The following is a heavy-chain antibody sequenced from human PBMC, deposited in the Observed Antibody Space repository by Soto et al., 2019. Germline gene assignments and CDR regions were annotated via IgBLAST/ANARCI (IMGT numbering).Heavy chain of an antibody. CDR1: GFTFSTYA. CDR2: ISYDGSNK. CDR3: ARAPPALSYYYDTTYWFDP. Sequence: VGSLRLSCAASGFTFSTYAMHWVRQAPGKGLEWVAVISYDGSNKYYADSVKGRFTISRDNSKNTLYLQMNSLRAEDTAVYYCARAPPALSYYYDTTYWFDPWGQGTLVTVSS. J-gene: IGHJ5*02. D-gene: IGHD3-22*01. V-gene: IGHV3-30-3*01.